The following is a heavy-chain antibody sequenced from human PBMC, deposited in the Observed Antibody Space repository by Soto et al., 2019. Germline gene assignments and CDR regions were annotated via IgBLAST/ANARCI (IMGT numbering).Heavy chain of an antibody. Sequence: QVQLVQSGAEVKKPGASVKVSCKASGYTFTSYGISWVRQAPGQGLEWMGWISAYNGNTNYAQKLQGRVTMTTDTSTSTAYMELRGLRSDDTAVYYCARAEGWELRYYYGMDVWGQGTTVTVSS. J-gene: IGHJ6*02. D-gene: IGHD1-26*01. CDR2: ISAYNGNT. V-gene: IGHV1-18*01. CDR3: ARAEGWELRYYYGMDV. CDR1: GYTFTSYG.